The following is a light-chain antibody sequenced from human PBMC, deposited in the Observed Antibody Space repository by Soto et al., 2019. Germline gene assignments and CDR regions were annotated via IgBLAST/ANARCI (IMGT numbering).Light chain of an antibody. V-gene: IGKV1-5*01. CDR3: QQYNSFSYT. CDR1: ESISTW. J-gene: IGKJ2*01. Sequence: DIQMTQSPSTLSASVGDRVTITCRASESISTWLAWYQQKPGKSPKLPIYGASNLERGVPSRFSGSGSGTEFTLTISSLQPDDFSTYYCQQYNSFSYTFGPGTKVEIK. CDR2: GAS.